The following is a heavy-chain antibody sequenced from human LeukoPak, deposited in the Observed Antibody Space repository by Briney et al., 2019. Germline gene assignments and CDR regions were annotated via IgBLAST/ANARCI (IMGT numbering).Heavy chain of an antibody. J-gene: IGHJ4*02. CDR2: IYTDNT. CDR3: ARRAGAYSHPYDY. D-gene: IGHD4/OR15-4a*01. V-gene: IGHV3-53*01. CDR1: GFTVSTNS. Sequence: GGSLRLSCTVSGFTVSTNSMSWVRQAPGKGLEWVSFIYTDNTHYSDSVKGRFTISRDNSKNTLYLQMNSLRAEDTAVYYCARRAGAYSHPYDYWGQGTLVTVSS.